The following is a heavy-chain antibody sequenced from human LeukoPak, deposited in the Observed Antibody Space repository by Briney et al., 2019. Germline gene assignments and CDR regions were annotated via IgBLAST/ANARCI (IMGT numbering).Heavy chain of an antibody. D-gene: IGHD5-12*01. CDR3: ARTGSGRDYYGMDV. V-gene: IGHV4-59*01. J-gene: IGHJ6*02. CDR1: GGSISGAY. CDR2: IYYSGST. Sequence: SETLSLTCSVSGGSISGAYWSWIRQAPGKGLEWIGYIYYSGSTDYNPSLESRVTISNDTSKNHFSLNLTAITAADTAIYYCARTGSGRDYYGMDVWGQGTSVTVSS.